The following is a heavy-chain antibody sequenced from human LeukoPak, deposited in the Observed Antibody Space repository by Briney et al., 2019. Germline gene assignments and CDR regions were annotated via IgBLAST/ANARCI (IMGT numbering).Heavy chain of an antibody. D-gene: IGHD3-22*01. CDR2: ISSSSSYI. CDR1: GFTFSSYS. J-gene: IGHJ4*02. CDR3: ARDVYYYDSSGYYGFDY. V-gene: IGHV3-21*01. Sequence: GGSLRLSCAASGFTFSSYSMNWVRQAPGKGLEWVSSISSSSSYIYYADSVKGRFTISRDNAKNSLYLQMNSLRAEDTAVYYCARDVYYYDSSGYYGFDYWGQGTLVTVSS.